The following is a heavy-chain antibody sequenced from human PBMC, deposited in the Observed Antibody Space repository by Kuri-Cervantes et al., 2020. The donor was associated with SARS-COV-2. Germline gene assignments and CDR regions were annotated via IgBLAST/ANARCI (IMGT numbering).Heavy chain of an antibody. CDR1: GAIFSSYA. V-gene: IGHV3-23*01. CDR2: ITGSGNKT. D-gene: IGHD3-10*01. CDR3: SRHGMSYSRDYFDY. J-gene: IGHJ4*02. Sequence: GESLRLSCGGSGAIFSSYAMHWVRQAPGKGLEWVLSITGSGNKTYYADSVRGRFSISRDNSKDTLYLQMNSLTAEDTGMYYCSRHGMSYSRDYFDYWGRGTLVTVSS.